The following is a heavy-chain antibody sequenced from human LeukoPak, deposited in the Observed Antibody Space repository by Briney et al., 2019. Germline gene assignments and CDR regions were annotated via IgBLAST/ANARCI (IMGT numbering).Heavy chain of an antibody. J-gene: IGHJ4*02. D-gene: IGHD1-1*01. CDR1: GGSFSGYY. CDR3: ARGPTETPGYFDY. CDR2: INHSGST. V-gene: IGHV4-34*01. Sequence: SETLSLTCAVYGGSFSGYYWSWIRQPPGKGLEWIGEINHSGSTNYNPSLKSRVTISVDTSKNQFSLKLSSVSAADTAVYYCARGPTETPGYFDYWGQGTLVTVSS.